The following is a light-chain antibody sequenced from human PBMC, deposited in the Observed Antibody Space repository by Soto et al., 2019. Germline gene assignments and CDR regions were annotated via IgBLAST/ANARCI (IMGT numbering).Light chain of an antibody. CDR2: GAS. Sequence: EIVVTQSPATLSVSPGERSTLSCRASQSVSTYLAWYQQKPGQAPRLLVYGASPRATGIPARFSGSGSGTEFTLTISSLQSEDFAVYYCQQRSNWPPLITFGQGTRLEIK. J-gene: IGKJ5*01. V-gene: IGKV3D-15*01. CDR3: QQRSNWPPLIT. CDR1: QSVSTY.